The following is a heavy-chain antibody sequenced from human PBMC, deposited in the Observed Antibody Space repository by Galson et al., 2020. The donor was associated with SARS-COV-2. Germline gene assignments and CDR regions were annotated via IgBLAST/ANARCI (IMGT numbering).Heavy chain of an antibody. D-gene: IGHD3-22*01. J-gene: IGHJ3*01. CDR2: IYRSGRT. CDR1: GGSITSNY. CDR3: ARHINYDTEGYQADFDV. Sequence: SQTLSLTCTVSGGSITSNYWSWIRQPPGKGLEWIGYIYRSGRTNYNPSLNTRVIMSIDTSKSQFSLKLTSVTAAETAVYYCARHINYDTEGYQADFDVWGQGAMVTVS. V-gene: IGHV4-59*08.